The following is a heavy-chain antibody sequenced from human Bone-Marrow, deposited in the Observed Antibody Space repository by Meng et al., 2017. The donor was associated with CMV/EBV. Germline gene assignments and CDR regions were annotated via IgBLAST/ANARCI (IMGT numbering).Heavy chain of an antibody. CDR3: ARDRVVVPPDY. J-gene: IGHJ4*02. D-gene: IGHD2-15*01. Sequence: ASVKVSCKASGYTFTSYAMHWVRQAPGQRLEWMGWISAYNGNTNYAQKLQGRVTMTTDTSTSTAYMELRSLRSDDTAVYYRARDRVVVPPDYWGQGTLVTVSS. V-gene: IGHV1-18*01. CDR2: ISAYNGNT. CDR1: GYTFTSYA.